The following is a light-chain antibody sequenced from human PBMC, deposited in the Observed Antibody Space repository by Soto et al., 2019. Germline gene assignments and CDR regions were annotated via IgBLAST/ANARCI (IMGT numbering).Light chain of an antibody. CDR1: SSDVGGYNY. J-gene: IGLJ2*01. V-gene: IGLV2-14*01. CDR3: SSYTSSNTHVV. CDR2: DVS. Sequence: QSVLTQPASVSGSPGQSITISCTGTSSDVGGYNYVSWYQQHPGKAPKVMIYDVSNRPSGVSNRFSGSKSGNTASLTISGLQAEDEADYYCSSYTSSNTHVVFGGGTKVTVL.